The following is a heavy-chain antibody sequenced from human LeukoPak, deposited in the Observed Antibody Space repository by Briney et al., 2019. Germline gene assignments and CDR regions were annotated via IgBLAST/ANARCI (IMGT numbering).Heavy chain of an antibody. J-gene: IGHJ4*02. CDR2: IKQDGSEK. V-gene: IGHV3-7*01. CDR1: GFTFSSYW. Sequence: GGSLRLSCAASGFTFSSYWMSWVRQAPGKGLEWVANIKQDGSEKYYVDSVKGRFTISRDNAKNSLYLQMNSLRAEDTAVYYCARDVGSGSYSASDYWGQGTRVTVSS. CDR3: ARDVGSGSYSASDY. D-gene: IGHD3-10*01.